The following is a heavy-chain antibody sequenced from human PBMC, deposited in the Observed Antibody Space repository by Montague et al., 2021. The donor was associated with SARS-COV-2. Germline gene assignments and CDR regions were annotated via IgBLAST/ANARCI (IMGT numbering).Heavy chain of an antibody. V-gene: IGHV4-34*01. J-gene: IGHJ4*02. CDR2: INHSGST. CDR3: ARGYQLRFLEWSSRQSTFGY. Sequence: SETLSLTCAVYGGSFSGYYWSWIRQPPGKGLEWIGEINHSGSTNYNPSFKSRVTISVDTSKNQLSLKLSSVTAADTAVYYCARGYQLRFLEWSSRQSTFGYWGQGTLVTVSS. CDR1: GGSFSGYY. D-gene: IGHD3-3*01.